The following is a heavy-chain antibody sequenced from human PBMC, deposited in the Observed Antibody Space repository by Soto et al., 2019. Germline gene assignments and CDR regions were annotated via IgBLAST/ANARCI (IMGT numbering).Heavy chain of an antibody. D-gene: IGHD3-10*01. CDR2: INPNSGDT. J-gene: IGHJ4*02. CDR3: ARGRFGSGSSHLY. CDR1: GYTFISYE. V-gene: IGHV1-8*01. Sequence: QVQLVQSGAEVKKPGASVKVSCKASGYTFISYEINWVREATGQGLEWMGWINPNSGDTGYAQKFQGRVTMTRDTAINTAYMELSSLRSEDTAVYYCARGRFGSGSSHLYWGQGTLVTVSS.